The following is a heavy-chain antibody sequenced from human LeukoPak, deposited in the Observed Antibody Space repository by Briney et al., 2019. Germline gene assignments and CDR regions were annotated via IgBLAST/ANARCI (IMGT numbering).Heavy chain of an antibody. Sequence: PGGSLRLSCAASGFTFSSSWMTWVRQAPGKGLEWVSAITAGGGSTYYADSVKGRFTISRDNSKNTLHLQTNSLRAEDTAVYYCAKVAVAGTLRNYFDYWGQGTLVTVSS. V-gene: IGHV3-23*01. J-gene: IGHJ4*02. CDR3: AKVAVAGTLRNYFDY. CDR2: ITAGGGST. D-gene: IGHD6-19*01. CDR1: GFTFSSSW.